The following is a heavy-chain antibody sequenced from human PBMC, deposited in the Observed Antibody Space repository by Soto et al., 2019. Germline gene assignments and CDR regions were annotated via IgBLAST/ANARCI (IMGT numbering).Heavy chain of an antibody. V-gene: IGHV1-46*03. Sequence: QVQLVQSGAEVKKPGASVKVSCKASGYTFTSYYMHWVRQAPGQGLEWMGIINPSGGSTSYAQKYQGRVTMTRDTSTSTGYMELSSLRSEDTAVYYCARRYSYGYHDYWGQGTLVTVSS. CDR3: ARRYSYGYHDY. CDR2: INPSGGST. CDR1: GYTFTSYY. D-gene: IGHD5-18*01. J-gene: IGHJ4*02.